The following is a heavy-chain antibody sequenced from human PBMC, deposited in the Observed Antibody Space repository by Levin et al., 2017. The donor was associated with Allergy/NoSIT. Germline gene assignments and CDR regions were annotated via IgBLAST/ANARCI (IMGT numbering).Heavy chain of an antibody. CDR3: ARAPTAQGSDS. V-gene: IGHV5-51*04. D-gene: IGHD2-21*02. J-gene: IGHJ4*02. CDR2: INPGDSET. Sequence: GESLKISCKGSGYIFTTFWIHWVRQMPGSGLDWMGTINPGDSETRYSPSSQGQVTISVDKPINTAYLQWINLKASDTAMDYCARAPTAQGSDSWGQGTLVTVSS. CDR1: GYIFTTFW.